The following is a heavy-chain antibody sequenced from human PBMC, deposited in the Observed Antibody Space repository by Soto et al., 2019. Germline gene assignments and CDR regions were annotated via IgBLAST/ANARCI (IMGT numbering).Heavy chain of an antibody. CDR3: ARDWARYSSSQLFGFMDV. J-gene: IGHJ6*02. CDR2: IIPIFGTA. Sequence: QVQLVQSGAEVKKPGSSVKVSCKASGGTFSSYAISWVRQAPGQGLEWMGGIIPIFGTANYAQKFQGRVTITADESTSTAYMELSSLRSEDTAVYYCARDWARYSSSQLFGFMDVWGQGTTVTVSS. V-gene: IGHV1-69*12. D-gene: IGHD6-13*01. CDR1: GGTFSSYA.